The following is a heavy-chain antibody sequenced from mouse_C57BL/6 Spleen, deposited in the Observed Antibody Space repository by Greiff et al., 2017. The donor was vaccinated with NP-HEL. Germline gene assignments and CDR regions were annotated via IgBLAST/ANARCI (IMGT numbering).Heavy chain of an antibody. CDR2: IDPEYGDT. D-gene: IGHD1-1*01. CDR1: GFNIKDYY. Sequence: VQLQQSGAELVRPGASVKLSCTASGFNIKDYYMHWVKQRPEQGLEWIGRIDPEYGDTEYAPKFQGKATMTADPSSNTAYLQLSSLTSEDTAVYYCTNYGSSYGGYFDVWGTGTAVTVSS. J-gene: IGHJ1*03. CDR3: TNYGSSYGGYFDV. V-gene: IGHV14-1*01.